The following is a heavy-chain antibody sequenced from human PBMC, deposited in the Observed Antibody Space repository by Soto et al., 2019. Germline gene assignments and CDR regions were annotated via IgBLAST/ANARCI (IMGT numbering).Heavy chain of an antibody. Sequence: EVQLVESGGGLVQPGRSLRLSCAASGFTCEEHAMHWVRQVPGEGLEWVSGVFCKGGSTGYADSVKGRFTISRDNAKNSLYLQMNSLRMEDTAVYYCVKDMTPGGADVWGQGTTGTVSS. CDR1: GFTCEEHA. CDR3: VKDMTPGGADV. V-gene: IGHV3-9*01. J-gene: IGHJ6*02. CDR2: VFCKGGST. D-gene: IGHD4-17*01.